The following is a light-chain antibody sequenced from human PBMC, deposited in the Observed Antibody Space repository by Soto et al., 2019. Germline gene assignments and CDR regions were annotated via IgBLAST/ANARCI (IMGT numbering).Light chain of an antibody. CDR3: SSQGTSSTLV. CDR1: SSDVGYYNY. J-gene: IGLJ2*01. V-gene: IGLV2-14*01. CDR2: DVS. Sequence: QSVLTQPASVSGSPGQSITISCTGTSSDVGYYNYVSWYQQHPGKAPNLMIYDVSNRPSGVSNRFSGSKSGNTASLTISGLQAEDEADYYGSSQGTSSTLVFGGGTKLTVL.